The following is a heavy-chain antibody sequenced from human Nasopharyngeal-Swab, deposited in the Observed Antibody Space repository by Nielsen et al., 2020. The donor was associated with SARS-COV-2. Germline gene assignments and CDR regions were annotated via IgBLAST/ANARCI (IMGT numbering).Heavy chain of an antibody. D-gene: IGHD1-26*01. CDR1: GGSVSDTDYF. V-gene: IGHV4-39*01. CDR3: ASYYVGVDGQKRFDD. Sequence: SETMSLTCTVSGGSVSDTDYFWGWIRQPPVKGLDWIGNIDYRRRTFYNPSLKSRVSISVDMSKNQFSLNLHSVTAADTGVYYCASYYVGVDGQKRFDDWGQGTLVTVSS. J-gene: IGHJ4*02. CDR2: IDYRRRT.